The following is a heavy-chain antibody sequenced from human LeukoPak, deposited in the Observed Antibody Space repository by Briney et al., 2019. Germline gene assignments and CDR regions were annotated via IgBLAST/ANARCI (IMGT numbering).Heavy chain of an antibody. CDR2: ISYDGSDK. J-gene: IGHJ4*02. Sequence: PGGSLRLSCAASGFTFSSYGMHWVRQAPGKGLEWVAVISYDGSDKYYADSVKGRFTISRDDSKNTLYLQMNSLRPEDTAVYYCAKDRYSSSRYGGLFDYWGQGTLVTVSS. CDR3: AKDRYSSSRYGGLFDY. V-gene: IGHV3-30*18. D-gene: IGHD6-13*01. CDR1: GFTFSSYG.